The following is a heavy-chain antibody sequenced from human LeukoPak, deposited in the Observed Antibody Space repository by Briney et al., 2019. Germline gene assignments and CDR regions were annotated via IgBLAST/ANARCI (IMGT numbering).Heavy chain of an antibody. V-gene: IGHV4-39*07. Sequence: SETLSLTCTVSGGSISSSSYYWGWIRQPPGKGLEWIGSIYYSGSTYYNPSLKSRVTISVDTSKNQFSLKLSSVTAADTAVYYCARDSNYDNAFDIWGQGTMVTVSS. D-gene: IGHD3-9*01. J-gene: IGHJ3*02. CDR1: GGSISSSSYY. CDR2: IYYSGST. CDR3: ARDSNYDNAFDI.